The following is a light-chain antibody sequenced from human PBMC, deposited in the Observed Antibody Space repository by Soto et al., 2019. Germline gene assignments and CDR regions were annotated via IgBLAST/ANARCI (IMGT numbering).Light chain of an antibody. Sequence: QAVVTQPASVSGSPGQSITISCTGTSSDVGGQKLVSWYQQHPGKAPKVLLYEGSERPSGVSDRFSGSKSGNTASLTISGLQAEDEADYYCCSYAGSTTWVFGGGTQLTVL. CDR3: CSYAGSTTWV. V-gene: IGLV2-23*01. CDR1: SSDVGGQKL. J-gene: IGLJ3*02. CDR2: EGS.